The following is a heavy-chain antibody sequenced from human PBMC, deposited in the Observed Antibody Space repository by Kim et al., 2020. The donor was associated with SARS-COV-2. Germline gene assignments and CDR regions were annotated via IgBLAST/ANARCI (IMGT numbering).Heavy chain of an antibody. CDR2: IYHSGST. J-gene: IGHJ5*02. Sequence: SETLSLTCTVSGYSISSGYYWGWIRQPPGKGLEWIGSIYHSGSTYYNPSLKSRVTISVDTSKNQFSLKLSSVTAADTAVYYCARGGSAPTANWFDPWGQGTLVTVSS. D-gene: IGHD2-15*01. CDR3: ARGGSAPTANWFDP. CDR1: GYSISSGYY. V-gene: IGHV4-38-2*02.